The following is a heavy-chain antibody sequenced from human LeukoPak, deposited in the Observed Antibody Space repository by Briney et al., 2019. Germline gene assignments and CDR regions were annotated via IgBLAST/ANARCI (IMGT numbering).Heavy chain of an antibody. D-gene: IGHD6-6*01. Sequence: SETLSLTCTVSGGSISSYYWSWIRQPPGKGLEWIGYIYYSGSTNYNPSLKSRVTISVDTSKNQFSLKLSSVTAADTAVYYCAREGSSSTSGAFDIWGQGTMVTVSS. V-gene: IGHV4-59*01. J-gene: IGHJ3*02. CDR1: GGSISSYY. CDR3: AREGSSSTSGAFDI. CDR2: IYYSGST.